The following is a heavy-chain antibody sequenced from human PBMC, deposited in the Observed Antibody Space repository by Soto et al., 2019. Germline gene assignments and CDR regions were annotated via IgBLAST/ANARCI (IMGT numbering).Heavy chain of an antibody. CDR2: IYYSGST. CDR1: GGSISSSSYY. D-gene: IGHD6-13*01. J-gene: IGHJ3*02. Sequence: QLQLQESGPGLVKPSETLSLTCTVSGGSISSSSYYWGWIRQPPGKGLEWIGSIYYSGSTYYNPSLKSRVTRSVGTSKDQFTLKLSAVAAADTAVYYCARHGVWRQGSSRGGNAFDIWGQGTMVTVSS. CDR3: ARHGVWRQGSSRGGNAFDI. V-gene: IGHV4-39*01.